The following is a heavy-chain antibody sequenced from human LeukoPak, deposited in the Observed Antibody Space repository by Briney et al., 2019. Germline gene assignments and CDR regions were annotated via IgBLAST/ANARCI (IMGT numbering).Heavy chain of an antibody. CDR3: AKAHPGVLLWFGEFIDY. V-gene: IGHV3-23*01. CDR2: NSGGST. D-gene: IGHD3-10*01. Sequence: GGSLRLSCAASGFTFSSYGMSWVRQAPGKGLEWVSANSGGSTYYADSVKGRFTISRDNSKNTLYLQMNSLRAEDTAVYYCAKAHPGVLLWFGEFIDYWGQGTLVTVSS. CDR1: GFTFSSYG. J-gene: IGHJ4*02.